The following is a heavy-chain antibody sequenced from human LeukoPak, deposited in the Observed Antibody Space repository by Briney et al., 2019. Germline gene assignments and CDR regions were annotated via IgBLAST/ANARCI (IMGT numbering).Heavy chain of an antibody. CDR2: IRSSSET. J-gene: IGHJ4*02. D-gene: IGHD2-15*01. CDR1: GFIFSQYS. CDR3: AREDGYCSGGNCYSYFDS. Sequence: GGSLRLSCAASGFIFSQYSMNWVRQAPGKGLEWVSHIRSSSETFYADSVKGRFTVSRDNARNSLFLQMNSLRAEDTAVYYCAREDGYCSGGNCYSYFDSWGQGTLVTVSS. V-gene: IGHV3-48*01.